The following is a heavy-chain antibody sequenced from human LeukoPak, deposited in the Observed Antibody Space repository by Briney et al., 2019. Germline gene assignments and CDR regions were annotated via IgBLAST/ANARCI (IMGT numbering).Heavy chain of an antibody. J-gene: IGHJ4*02. CDR2: INPNSGDT. CDR3: TRDDVVGARDFDY. CDR1: GYTFTDYY. V-gene: IGHV1-2*02. D-gene: IGHD1-26*01. Sequence: ASVKVSCKASGYTFTDYYIHWVRQAPGQGLEWMGWINPNSGDTKSAQKLQGRLTMTRDTSITTAYMDLSRLTSDDTAVYYCTRDDVVGARDFDYWGQGTLVTVSS.